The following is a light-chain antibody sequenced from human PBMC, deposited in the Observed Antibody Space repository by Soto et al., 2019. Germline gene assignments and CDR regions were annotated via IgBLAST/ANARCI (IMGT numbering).Light chain of an antibody. V-gene: IGLV1-40*01. CDR3: QSYDSRLTGYV. CDR1: SSNIGAGYD. J-gene: IGLJ1*01. Sequence: QSVLTQPPSVSGAPGQRVTISCTVSSSNIGAGYDVNWYQQLPGAAPKFLVYGNSNRPSGVPDRFSGSKSGTSASLAITGLQAEDEADYYCQSYDSRLTGYVFGTANKATVX. CDR2: GNS.